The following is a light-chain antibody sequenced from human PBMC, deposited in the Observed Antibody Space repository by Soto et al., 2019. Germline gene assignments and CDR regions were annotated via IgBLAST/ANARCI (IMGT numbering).Light chain of an antibody. J-gene: IGLJ2*01. Sequence: QSVLTQPASVSGSPGQSITISCTGTNSDVGGFNYVSWYQQHPDKAPKLIIFEVTDRPSGVSNRFSGSKSGNTASLTISGLQSEDEAEYYCCSYTNRSTLVFGGGTQRTVL. CDR3: CSYTNRSTLV. CDR2: EVT. CDR1: NSDVGGFNY. V-gene: IGLV2-14*01.